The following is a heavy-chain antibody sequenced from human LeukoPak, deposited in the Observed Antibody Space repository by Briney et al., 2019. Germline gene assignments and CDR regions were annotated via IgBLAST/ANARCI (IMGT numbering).Heavy chain of an antibody. CDR3: ARDYSSGWPGY. CDR1: GFTFDDYG. CDR2: INWNGGST. J-gene: IGHJ4*02. Sequence: GGSLRLSCAASGFTFDDYGMSWVRHAPGKGLEWVSGINWNGGSTGYADSLKGRFTISRDNAKNALYLQMNSLRVEDTAVYYCARDYSSGWPGYWGQGTLVTVSS. V-gene: IGHV3-20*04. D-gene: IGHD6-19*01.